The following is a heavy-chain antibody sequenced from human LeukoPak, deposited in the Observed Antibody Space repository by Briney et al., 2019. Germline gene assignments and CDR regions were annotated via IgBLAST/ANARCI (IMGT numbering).Heavy chain of an antibody. D-gene: IGHD2-15*01. CDR1: GFTFSSYA. CDR2: ISGSGGST. CDR3: AKDRAPYCSGGSCYDLVY. Sequence: GGSLRLSCAASGFTFSSYAMSWVRQAPGKGLEWVSVISGSGGSTYYADSVKGRFTISRDNPKNTLYLQMNSLRAEDTAVYYCAKDRAPYCSGGSCYDLVYWGQGTLVTVSS. J-gene: IGHJ4*02. V-gene: IGHV3-23*01.